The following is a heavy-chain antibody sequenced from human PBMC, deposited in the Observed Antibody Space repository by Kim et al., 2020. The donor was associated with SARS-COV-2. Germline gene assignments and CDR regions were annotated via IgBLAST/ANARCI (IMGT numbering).Heavy chain of an antibody. D-gene: IGHD6-13*01. V-gene: IGHV3-9*01. Sequence: YADSVKGRFTISRDNAKNSLYLQMNSLRAEDTALYYCAKGIAAAGGGLDYWGQGTLVTVSS. CDR3: AKGIAAAGGGLDY. J-gene: IGHJ4*02.